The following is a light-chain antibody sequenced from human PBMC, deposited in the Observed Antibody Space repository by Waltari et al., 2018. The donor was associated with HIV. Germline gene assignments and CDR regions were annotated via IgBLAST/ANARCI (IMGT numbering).Light chain of an antibody. CDR1: RSVSSNY. CDR3: QQYGTSPYT. CDR2: AAS. Sequence: DNVLTQSPGTPSLSPGARATLSCRASRSVSSNYLTWYQQRPGQAPRLLIYAASTRATAIPDRFSGSGSGTDFTLTISRLEPEDFAVYYCQQYGTSPYTFGQGTKVEI. J-gene: IGKJ2*01. V-gene: IGKV3-20*01.